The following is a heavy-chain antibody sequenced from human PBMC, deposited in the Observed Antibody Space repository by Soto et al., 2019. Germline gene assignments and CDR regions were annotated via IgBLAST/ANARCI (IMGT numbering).Heavy chain of an antibody. CDR2: IDWNSGSI. D-gene: IGHD3-3*01. J-gene: IGHJ5*02. CDR1: GFSIDSYA. Sequence: GGSLRLSCXASGFSIDSYAMHWVRLAPGKGLEWVSGIDWNSGSIGYADSVKGRSTISRDNAKNSLYLQVNSLRSEDTALYYCAKASNDFWSGYYKGWFDLWGQGTQVTVSS. CDR3: AKASNDFWSGYYKGWFDL. V-gene: IGHV3-9*01.